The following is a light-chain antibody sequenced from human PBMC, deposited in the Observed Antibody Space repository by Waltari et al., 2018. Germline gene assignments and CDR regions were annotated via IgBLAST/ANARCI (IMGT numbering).Light chain of an antibody. CDR1: QSVSRA. J-gene: IGKJ1*01. V-gene: IGKV3-20*01. CDR3: QHYLRLPVT. CDR2: GAS. Sequence: EIVLTHSPGTLSLSLGERATVSCRASQSVSRAVAWYQQKPGHAPRLLIYGASTRATGNPDRFSGSGSGTDFSLTISRLEPDDFAVYFCQHYLRLPVTFGQGTTVEI.